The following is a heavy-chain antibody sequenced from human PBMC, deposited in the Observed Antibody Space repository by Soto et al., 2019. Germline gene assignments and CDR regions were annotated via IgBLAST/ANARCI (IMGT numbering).Heavy chain of an antibody. CDR2: IIPIFGTV. V-gene: IGHV1-69*13. D-gene: IGHD3-22*01. CDR1: GYTFTNYG. Sequence: SVKVSCKASGYTFTNYGITWVRQAPGQGLEWMGGIIPIFGTVNYAQKFQARVTITADESTSTAYMELSSLRSEDTAVYYCARDRGPSSGYYPYWFDPWGQGTLVTVSS. J-gene: IGHJ5*02. CDR3: ARDRGPSSGYYPYWFDP.